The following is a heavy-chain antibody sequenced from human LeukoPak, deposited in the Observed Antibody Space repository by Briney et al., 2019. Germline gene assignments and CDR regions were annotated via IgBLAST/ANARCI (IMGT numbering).Heavy chain of an antibody. Sequence: GGSLRLSCAASGFTVSSNYMSWVRQAPGKGLEWVSGIYSGGSTYYADSVKGRFTISRDNSKNTLYLQMNSPRAEDTAVYYCARGQQLWEYFDFWGQGTLVTVSS. CDR1: GFTVSSNY. D-gene: IGHD5-18*01. CDR2: IYSGGST. CDR3: ARGQQLWEYFDF. V-gene: IGHV3-53*01. J-gene: IGHJ4*02.